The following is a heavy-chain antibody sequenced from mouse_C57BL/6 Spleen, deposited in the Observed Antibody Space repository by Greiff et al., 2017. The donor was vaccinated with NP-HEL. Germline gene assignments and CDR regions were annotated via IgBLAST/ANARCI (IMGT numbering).Heavy chain of an antibody. CDR1: GFTFSSYA. J-gene: IGHJ2*01. CDR2: ISDGGSYT. CDR3: ARESKSYFDY. D-gene: IGHD2-5*01. V-gene: IGHV5-4*01. Sequence: EVKLVESGGGLVKPGGSLKLSCAASGFTFSSYAMSWVRQTPEKRLEWVATISDGGSYTYYPDNVKGRFTISRDNAKNNLYLQMSHLKSEDTAMYYCARESKSYFDYWGQGTTLTVSS.